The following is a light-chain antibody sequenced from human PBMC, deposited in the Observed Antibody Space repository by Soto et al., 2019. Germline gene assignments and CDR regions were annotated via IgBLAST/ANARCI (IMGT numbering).Light chain of an antibody. CDR3: QQYASSALT. CDR1: QNVGANY. J-gene: IGKJ5*01. Sequence: EIVLTQSPGTLSLSPGERATLSCRASQNVGANYLAWYQQKPGQAPRLLIYHASTMASVIPDRFRGSVSGIDFTLTITRLDPAEVALYYCQQYASSALTVGQGTRLEMK. V-gene: IGKV3-20*01. CDR2: HAS.